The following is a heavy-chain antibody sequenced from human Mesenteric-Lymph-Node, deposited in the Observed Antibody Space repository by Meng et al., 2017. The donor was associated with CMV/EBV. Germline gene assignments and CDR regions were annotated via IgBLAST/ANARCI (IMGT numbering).Heavy chain of an antibody. Sequence: GESLKISCAASGFTFDAYSMHWVRQAPEKGLEWVSLIVWDGGITYYADSVKGRFTISRDNSKNSLYLQMNSLRTEDTAVYYCARDLSWDDFWSGYSDGMDVWGQGTTVTVSS. CDR2: IVWDGGIT. D-gene: IGHD3-3*01. CDR1: GFTFDAYS. V-gene: IGHV3-43*01. CDR3: ARDLSWDDFWSGYSDGMDV. J-gene: IGHJ6*02.